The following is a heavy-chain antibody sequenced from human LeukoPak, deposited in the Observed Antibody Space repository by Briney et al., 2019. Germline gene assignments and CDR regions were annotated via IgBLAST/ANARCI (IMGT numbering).Heavy chain of an antibody. D-gene: IGHD3-22*01. CDR1: GYSFTNYD. V-gene: IGHV1-8*01. CDR2: MSPNSGKT. CDR3: ARWTPHDSSGYQPDY. Sequence: GASVKVSCKTSGYSFTNYDINWVRQATGQGLEWMGWMSPNSGKTGYAQKFQGRVTMTKNTSMSTAYMELSSLTSEDTAVYYCARWTPHDSSGYQPDYWGQGTLVTVSS. J-gene: IGHJ4*02.